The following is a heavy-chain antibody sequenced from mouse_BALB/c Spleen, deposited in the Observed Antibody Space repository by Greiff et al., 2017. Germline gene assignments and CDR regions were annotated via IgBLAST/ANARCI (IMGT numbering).Heavy chain of an antibody. V-gene: IGHV5-17*02. CDR3: ARSGYRYDDGFAY. CDR2: ISSGSSTI. D-gene: IGHD2-14*01. Sequence: DVQLQESGGGLVQPGGSRKLSCAASGFTFSSFGMHWVRQAPEKGLEWVAYISSGSSTIYYADTVKGRFTISRDNPKNTLFLQMTSLRSEDTAMYYCARSGYRYDDGFAYWGQGTLVTVSA. J-gene: IGHJ3*01. CDR1: GFTFSSFG.